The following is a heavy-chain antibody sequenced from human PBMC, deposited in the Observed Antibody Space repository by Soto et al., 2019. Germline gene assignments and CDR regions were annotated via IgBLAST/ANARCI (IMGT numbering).Heavy chain of an antibody. CDR1: GFTFSAYG. V-gene: IGHV3-30*18. J-gene: IGHJ6*02. CDR3: AKVTLSGDYYYYYGMDV. CDR2: ISYDGTNK. D-gene: IGHD1-26*01. Sequence: GGSLRLSCAASGFTFSAYGMHWVRQAPGKGLEWVAVISYDGTNKYYADSVKGRCTISRDNSRNTLNLQMNSLRVEDTAVYYCAKVTLSGDYYYYYGMDVWGQGTTVTVSS.